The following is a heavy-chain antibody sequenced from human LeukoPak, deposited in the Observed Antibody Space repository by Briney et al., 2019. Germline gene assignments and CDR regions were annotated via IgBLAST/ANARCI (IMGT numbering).Heavy chain of an antibody. J-gene: IGHJ4*02. CDR2: IYYSGST. CDR1: GDSVSSGSYY. D-gene: IGHD6-13*01. CDR3: AREDGSSWSSFDY. V-gene: IGHV4-61*01. Sequence: SETLSLTCTVSGDSVSSGSYYWSWFRQPPGKGLEWIGYIYYSGSTNYNPSLKSRVTISVDTSRNQFSLKLSSVTAADTAVYYCAREDGSSWSSFDYWGQGTLVTVSS.